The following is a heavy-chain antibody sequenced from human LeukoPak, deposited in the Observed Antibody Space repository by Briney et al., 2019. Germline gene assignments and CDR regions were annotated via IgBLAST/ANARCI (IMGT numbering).Heavy chain of an antibody. Sequence: SETLSLTCTVSGGSISSSNYYWGWIRQPPGKGLEWIGSIYYSGRTYYNPSLKSRVTISVDTSKNQFSLKLSSVTAADTAVYYCARVEYSSSCDYWGQGTLVTVSS. CDR2: IYYSGRT. D-gene: IGHD6-6*01. CDR1: GGSISSSNYY. V-gene: IGHV4-39*07. J-gene: IGHJ4*02. CDR3: ARVEYSSSCDY.